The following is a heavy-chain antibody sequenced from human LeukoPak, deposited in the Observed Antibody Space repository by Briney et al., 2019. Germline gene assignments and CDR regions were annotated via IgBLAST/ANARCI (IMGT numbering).Heavy chain of an antibody. V-gene: IGHV3-7*01. Sequence: GGSLRLSCAASGFTFSSYWMSWVRQAPGKGLEWVANIKQDGSEKYYVDSVKGRFTISRDNAKNSLYLQMNSLRAEDTAVYYCARVPGCSSTSCLGTFDYWGQGTLATVSS. CDR2: IKQDGSEK. CDR3: ARVPGCSSTSCLGTFDY. J-gene: IGHJ4*02. CDR1: GFTFSSYW. D-gene: IGHD2-2*01.